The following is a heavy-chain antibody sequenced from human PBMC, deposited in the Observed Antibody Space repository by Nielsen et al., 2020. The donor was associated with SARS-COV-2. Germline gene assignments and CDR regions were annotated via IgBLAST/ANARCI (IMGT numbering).Heavy chain of an antibody. CDR1: GFTFSSYA. CDR3: AKLPTLDSSGYYDAFDI. V-gene: IGHV3-30-3*02. J-gene: IGHJ3*02. CDR2: ISYDGSNK. D-gene: IGHD3-22*01. Sequence: GGSLRLSCAASGFTFSSYAMHWVRQAPGKGLEWVAVISYDGSNKYYADSVKGRFTISRDNAKNSLFLQMNSLRAEDTALYYCAKLPTLDSSGYYDAFDIWGQGTMVTVSS.